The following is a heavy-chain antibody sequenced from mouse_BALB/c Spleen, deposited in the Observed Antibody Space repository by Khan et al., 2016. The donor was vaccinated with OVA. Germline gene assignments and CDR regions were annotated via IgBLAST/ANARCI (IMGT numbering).Heavy chain of an antibody. J-gene: IGHJ4*01. Sequence: DLVKPGTSVKLSCKASGYTFTSYWINWIKQRPGQGLEWIGRIGPGSSNTYYNEMFKGKAALTVDTSSSTAYIHLSSLSSEDSAVYFCARENYDVRSCYAMDYWGQGTSVTVSS. CDR3: ARENYDVRSCYAMDY. V-gene: IGHV1S41*01. CDR2: IGPGSSNT. CDR1: GYTFTSYW. D-gene: IGHD1-1*01.